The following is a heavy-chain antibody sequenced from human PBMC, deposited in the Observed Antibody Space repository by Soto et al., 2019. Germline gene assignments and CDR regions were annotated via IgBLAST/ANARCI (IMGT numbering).Heavy chain of an antibody. D-gene: IGHD3-10*01. Sequence: LSLTCNVSGGPIKTGDYYWNWIRQPPGEGLEWIGYVFYSGATNYSPSLKSRAAISMDTSKNQFSLSLTSVTAADTAVYYCARAGFSYGHLLFWGQGIRVTVSS. V-gene: IGHV4-30-4*01. CDR1: GGPIKTGDYY. CDR3: ARAGFSYGHLLF. CDR2: VFYSGAT. J-gene: IGHJ4*02.